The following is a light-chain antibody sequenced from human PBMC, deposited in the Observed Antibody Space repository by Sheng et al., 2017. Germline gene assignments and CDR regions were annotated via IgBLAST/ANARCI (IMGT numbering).Light chain of an antibody. Sequence: DIVMTQSPDSLAVSLGERATINCRSSRSILFSSNNKYYLAWYQQKPGQPPKLLINWASTRESGVPDRFSGSGSGTDFTLTISSLQAEDVAIYYCQQYYNIPSTFGQGTKLEIK. J-gene: IGKJ2*01. CDR2: WAS. CDR3: QQYYNIPST. CDR1: RSILFSSNNKYY. V-gene: IGKV4-1*01.